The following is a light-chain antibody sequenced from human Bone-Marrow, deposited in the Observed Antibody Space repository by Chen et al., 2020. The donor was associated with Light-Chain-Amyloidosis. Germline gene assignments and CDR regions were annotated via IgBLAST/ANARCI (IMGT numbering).Light chain of an antibody. V-gene: IGLV3-25*03. J-gene: IGLJ2*01. CDR3: QSADSSGTYEVI. CDR1: DLPTKY. CDR2: RDT. Sequence: SYELTQPPSVSVSPGQTARITCSGDDLPTKYAYGYQQKPGQAPVPVIHRDTERPSGISERFSGSSSGTTATLTISGVRAEDEADYHCQSADSSGTYEVIFGGGTKLTVL.